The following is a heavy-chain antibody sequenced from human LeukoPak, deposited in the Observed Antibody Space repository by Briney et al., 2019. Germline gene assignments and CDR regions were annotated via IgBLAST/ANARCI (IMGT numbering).Heavy chain of an antibody. CDR3: AKEYGDFPFDY. J-gene: IGHJ4*02. CDR1: GFTFSSYA. Sequence: GGTLRLSCAASGFTFSSYAMSWVRQAPGKGLEWVSAISGSGGSTYYADSGKGRFTISRDNCKNTLYLQMNSLRAEDTAVYYCAKEYGDFPFDYWGQGTLVTVSS. V-gene: IGHV3-23*01. D-gene: IGHD4-17*01. CDR2: ISGSGGST.